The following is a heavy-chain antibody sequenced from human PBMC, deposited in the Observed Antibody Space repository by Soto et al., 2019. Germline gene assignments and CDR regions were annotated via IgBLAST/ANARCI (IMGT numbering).Heavy chain of an antibody. CDR3: ARHIVVVTAISGYYYYGMDV. V-gene: IGHV1-18*04. CDR2: ISAYNGNT. Sequence: ASVPVSCQASGYTFTSYGISWLRQAPGQGLEWMGWISAYNGNTNYAQKLQGRVTMTTDTSTSTAYMELRSLRSDDTAVYYCARHIVVVTAISGYYYYGMDVWGQGTTVTVSS. CDR1: GYTFTSYG. D-gene: IGHD2-21*02. J-gene: IGHJ6*02.